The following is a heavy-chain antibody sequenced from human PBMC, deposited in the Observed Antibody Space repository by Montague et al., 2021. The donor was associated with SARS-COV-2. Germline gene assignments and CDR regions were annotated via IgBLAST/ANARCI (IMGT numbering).Heavy chain of an antibody. CDR1: GGSFSDYH. CDR2: INYGGST. V-gene: IGHV4-34*01. J-gene: IGHJ4*02. CDR3: ASGDAGY. Sequence: SETLSLTCAVYGGSFSDYHWTWIRQSPGEGLEWIGQINYGGSTKYNPSLKSRVTISIDTTKNQFSLKLTSVTAADTAVYYCASGDAGYWGQGTLVTVSS. D-gene: IGHD1-1*01.